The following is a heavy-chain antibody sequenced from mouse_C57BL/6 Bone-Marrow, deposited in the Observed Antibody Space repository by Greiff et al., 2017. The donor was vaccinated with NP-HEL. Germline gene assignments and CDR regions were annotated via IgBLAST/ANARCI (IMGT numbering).Heavy chain of an antibody. CDR3: ARVVTTYYAMDY. V-gene: IGHV5-15*04. CDR1: GFTFSDYG. CDR2: ISNLAYSI. Sequence: EVKLEESGGGLVQPGGSLKLSCAASGFTFSDYGMAWVRQAPRKGPEWVAFISNLAYSIYYADTVTGRFTISRENAKNTLYLEMSSLRSEDTAMYYCARVVTTYYAMDYWGQGTSVTVSS. D-gene: IGHD2-2*01. J-gene: IGHJ4*01.